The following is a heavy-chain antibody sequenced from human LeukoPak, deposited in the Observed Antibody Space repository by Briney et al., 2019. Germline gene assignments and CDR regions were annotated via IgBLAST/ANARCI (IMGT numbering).Heavy chain of an antibody. V-gene: IGHV3-66*01. CDR2: IYSGGST. Sequence: GGSLRLSCAASGFTVSSNYMSWVRQAPGKGLEWVSVIYSGGSTYYADSVKGRFTISRDNSKDTLYLQMNSLRAEDTAVYYCASEEMDLFDYWGQGTLVTVSS. J-gene: IGHJ4*02. D-gene: IGHD5-24*01. CDR1: GFTVSSNY. CDR3: ASEEMDLFDY.